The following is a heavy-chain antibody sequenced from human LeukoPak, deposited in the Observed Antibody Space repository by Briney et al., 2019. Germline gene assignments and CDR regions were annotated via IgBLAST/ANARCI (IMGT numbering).Heavy chain of an antibody. D-gene: IGHD1-26*01. V-gene: IGHV4-4*02. CDR3: ARDGGMVGTSLDMDV. CDR2: VNLQGST. J-gene: IGHJ6*02. CDR1: GGSITQTNY. Sequence: PSETLSLTCDVSGGSITQTNYWTWVRQPPGKGLEWIGEVNLQGSTDYNPSLMRRVAISVDTSANHVSLQLTSVTAADTAVYFCARDGGMVGTSLDMDVWGQGTTVTVSS.